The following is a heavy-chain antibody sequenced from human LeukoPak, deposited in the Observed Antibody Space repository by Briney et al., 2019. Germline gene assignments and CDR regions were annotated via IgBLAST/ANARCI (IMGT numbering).Heavy chain of an antibody. J-gene: IGHJ5*02. CDR1: GFTFSDYY. D-gene: IGHD3-10*01. Sequence: PGGSLRLSCAASGFTFSDYYMSWIRQAPGKGLEWVSYISSSSSYTKYADSVKGRFTNSRDNAKNSLYLQMNSLRDEDTAVYYCARGDGVGGSGSYYTYNWFDPWGQGTLVTVSS. CDR3: ARGDGVGGSGSYYTYNWFDP. CDR2: ISSSSSYT. V-gene: IGHV3-11*06.